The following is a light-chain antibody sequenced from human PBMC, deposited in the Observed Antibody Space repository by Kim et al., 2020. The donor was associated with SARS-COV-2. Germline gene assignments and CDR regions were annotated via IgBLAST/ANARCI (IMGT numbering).Light chain of an antibody. V-gene: IGKV3-20*01. CDR3: QQSYSTLYT. J-gene: IGKJ2*01. CDR1: QSINSRS. Sequence: EIALTQSPGTLSLSPGESATLSCRASQSINSRSLTWYQQKPGQAPRLLVYAASSRATGIPDRFSGSGSGTDFTLTISSLQPEDFATYYCQQSYSTLYTFGQGTKLE. CDR2: AAS.